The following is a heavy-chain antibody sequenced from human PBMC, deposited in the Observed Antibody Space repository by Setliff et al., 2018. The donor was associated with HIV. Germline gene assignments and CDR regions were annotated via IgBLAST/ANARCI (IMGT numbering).Heavy chain of an antibody. V-gene: IGHV1-46*01. J-gene: IGHJ6*03. Sequence: ASVKVSCKASGDTFSNYYIHWVRQAPGQGLDWMGLINPNDGRTGYAGKFQGRVTITADTSTDTAYMELSSLRSEDTAVYFCARGTTATDYYYYVDVWSKGTSVTVSS. CDR2: INPNDGRT. CDR1: GDTFSNYY. CDR3: ARGTTATDYYYYVDV. D-gene: IGHD4-17*01.